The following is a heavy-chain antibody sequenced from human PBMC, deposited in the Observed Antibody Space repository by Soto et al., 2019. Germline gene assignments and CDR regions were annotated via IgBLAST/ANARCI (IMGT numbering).Heavy chain of an antibody. CDR2: IIPIFGTT. CDR1: GGTFSSFA. V-gene: IGHV1-69*01. J-gene: IGHJ4*02. Sequence: QVQLVQSGAEVKKPGSSVKVSCKASGGTFSSFAISWVRQAPGQGLEWMGGIIPIFGTTNYVQKFQGRVTITADESTSTAYMEVTTLRSEATAVYYCARDRDHTYDYWGQGTLVTVSS. CDR3: ARDRDHTYDY.